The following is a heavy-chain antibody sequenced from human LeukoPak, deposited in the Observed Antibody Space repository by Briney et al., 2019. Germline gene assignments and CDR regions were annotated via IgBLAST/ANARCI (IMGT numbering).Heavy chain of an antibody. CDR1: GYTFTGYY. Sequence: ASVKVSCKASGYTFTGYYIHWVRQAPGQGLEWMGWINPNSGGTNSAQKFQGGVTMTRDTSISTAYMELTRLRSDDTAVYYCARDRSPRHYYDTSDYHGAAEYWGQGTLVTVSS. CDR2: INPNSGGT. CDR3: ARDRSPRHYYDTSDYHGAAEY. V-gene: IGHV1-2*02. J-gene: IGHJ4*02. D-gene: IGHD3-22*01.